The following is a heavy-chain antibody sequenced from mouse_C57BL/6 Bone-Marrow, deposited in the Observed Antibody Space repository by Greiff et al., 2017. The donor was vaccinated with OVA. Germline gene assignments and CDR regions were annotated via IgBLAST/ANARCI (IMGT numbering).Heavy chain of an antibody. CDR1: GYTFTSYW. CDR2: IDPSDSYT. J-gene: IGHJ2*01. CDR3: ALLTGTSY. D-gene: IGHD4-1*01. V-gene: IGHV1-59*01. Sequence: QVQLQQSGAELVRPGTSVKLSCKASGYTFTSYWMHWVKQRPGQGLEWIGVIDPSDSYTNYNQKFKGKATLTVDTSSSTAYMQLSSLTSEDSAVYYCALLTGTSYWGQGTTLTVSS.